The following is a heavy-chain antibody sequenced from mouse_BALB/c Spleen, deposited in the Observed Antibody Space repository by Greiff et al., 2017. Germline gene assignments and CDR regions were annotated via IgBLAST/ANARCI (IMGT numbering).Heavy chain of an antibody. CDR1: GYTFTSYT. V-gene: IGHV1-4*02. CDR2: INPSSGYT. D-gene: IGHD4-1*01. J-gene: IGHJ4*01. Sequence: QVQLQQSAAELARPGASVKMSCKASGYTFTSYTMHWVKQRPGQGLEWIGYINPSSGYTEYNQKFKYKTTLTADKSSSTAYMQLSSLTSEDSAVYYCARWEYYYAMDYWGQGTSVTVSS. CDR3: ARWEYYYAMDY.